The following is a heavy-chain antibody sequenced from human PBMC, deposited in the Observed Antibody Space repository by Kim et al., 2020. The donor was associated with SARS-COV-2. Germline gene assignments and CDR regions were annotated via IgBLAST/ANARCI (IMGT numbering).Heavy chain of an antibody. D-gene: IGHD4-17*01. CDR1: GFTFSSYA. J-gene: IGHJ4*02. Sequence: GGSLRLSCAASGFTFSSYAMHWVRQAPGKGLEWVAVISYDGSNKYYADSVKGRFTISRDNSKNTLYLQMNSLRAEDTAVYYCAREEAFGDQPFDYWGQGTLVTVSS. CDR3: AREEAFGDQPFDY. CDR2: ISYDGSNK. V-gene: IGHV3-30*04.